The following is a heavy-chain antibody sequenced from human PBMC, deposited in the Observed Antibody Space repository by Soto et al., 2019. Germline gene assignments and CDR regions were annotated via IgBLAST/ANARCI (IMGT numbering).Heavy chain of an antibody. V-gene: IGHV3-23*01. J-gene: IGHJ4*02. CDR2: ISGSGGST. Sequence: GGSLRLSCAASGFTFSNSAMSWVRQAPGKGLEWVSVISGSGGSTYYADSVKGRFTISRDNSKNTLYLHMNSLRSDDTAVYYCARGGEGYNFVAVYWGQGTPVTVSS. CDR1: GFTFSNSA. CDR3: ARGGEGYNFVAVY. D-gene: IGHD5-12*01.